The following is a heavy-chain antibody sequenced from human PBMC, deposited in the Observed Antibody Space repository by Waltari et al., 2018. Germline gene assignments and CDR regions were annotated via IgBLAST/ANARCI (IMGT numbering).Heavy chain of an antibody. J-gene: IGHJ6*02. D-gene: IGHD3-9*01. CDR2: IYYSGST. CDR1: GGSISSHY. CDR3: ARDRWHYDILTGLKGYYYYGMDV. Sequence: QVQLQESGPGLVKPSENLSLTCTVSGGSISSHYWSWIRTPPGKGLGWLGYIYYSGSTNYNPSLKSRVTISVDTSKNQFSLKLSSVTAADTAVYYCARDRWHYDILTGLKGYYYYGMDVWGQGTTVTVSS. V-gene: IGHV4-59*11.